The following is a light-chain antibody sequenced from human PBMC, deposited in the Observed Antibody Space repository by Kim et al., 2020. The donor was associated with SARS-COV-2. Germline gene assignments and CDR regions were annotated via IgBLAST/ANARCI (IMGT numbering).Light chain of an antibody. CDR1: NIGSKS. Sequence: APGKTAGITGGGNNIGSKSVPWYQQKPGQAPVLVIYYDTDRPSGIPERFSGFNSGNTATLTISSVEAGDGADYYCQVWDFSSNQVIFGGGTQLTVL. V-gene: IGLV3-21*04. CDR3: QVWDFSSNQVI. CDR2: YDT. J-gene: IGLJ2*01.